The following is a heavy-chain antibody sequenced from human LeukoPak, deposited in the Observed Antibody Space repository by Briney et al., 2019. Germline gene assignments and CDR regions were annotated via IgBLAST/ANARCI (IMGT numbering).Heavy chain of an antibody. CDR2: IYYSGST. Sequence: SETLSLTCTVSGGSISSYYWSWIRQPPGKGLEWIGYIYYSGSTNYNPSLKSRVTISVDTSKNQFSLKLSSVTAADTAVYYCAREARYYGSGSYDYWGQGTLVTLSS. CDR1: GGSISSYY. D-gene: IGHD3-10*01. V-gene: IGHV4-59*01. J-gene: IGHJ4*02. CDR3: AREARYYGSGSYDY.